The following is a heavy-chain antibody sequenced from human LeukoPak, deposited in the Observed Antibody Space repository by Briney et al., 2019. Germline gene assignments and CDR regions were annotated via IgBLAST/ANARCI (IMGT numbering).Heavy chain of an antibody. J-gene: IGHJ3*02. CDR3: ARKGYYDILTEAGNAFDI. V-gene: IGHV3-30*03. D-gene: IGHD3-9*01. CDR2: VSADGRTQ. CDR1: GFTFRTYS. Sequence: PGGSLRLSCAASGFTFRTYSIHWVRQAPGKGLEWVTVVSADGRTQLYSDSVKGRFTISRDNSLNTLHLQMNSLRAEDTAVYYCARKGYYDILTEAGNAFDIWGQGTMVTVSS.